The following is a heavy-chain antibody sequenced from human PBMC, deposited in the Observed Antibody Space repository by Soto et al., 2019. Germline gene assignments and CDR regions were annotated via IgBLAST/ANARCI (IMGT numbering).Heavy chain of an antibody. CDR3: AKDVNLDYFDY. CDR1: GFTFSSYA. CDR2: INGGGDST. D-gene: IGHD3-16*02. Sequence: PGESLKISCAASGFTFSSYAMSWVRQAPGKGLEWVSAINGGGDSTYYADSVTGRFTISRANSKNTLYLQMNSLRAEDTALYYCAKDVNLDYFDYWGQGTLVTVSS. J-gene: IGHJ4*02. V-gene: IGHV3-23*01.